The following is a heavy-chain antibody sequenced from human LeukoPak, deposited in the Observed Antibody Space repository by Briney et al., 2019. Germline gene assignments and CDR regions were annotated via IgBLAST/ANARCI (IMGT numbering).Heavy chain of an antibody. V-gene: IGHV3-23*01. CDR1: GFTFSSYA. CDR3: AKPLSAYHGGYYFDY. D-gene: IGHD2-2*01. J-gene: IGHJ4*02. CDR2: ISGSGGST. Sequence: GGSLRLSCAASGFTFSSYAMSWVRQAPGKGLEWVSAISGSGGSTYYADSVKGRFTISRDNSKNTLYLQMNSLRAEDTAVYYCAKPLSAYHGGYYFDYWGQGTLVTVSS.